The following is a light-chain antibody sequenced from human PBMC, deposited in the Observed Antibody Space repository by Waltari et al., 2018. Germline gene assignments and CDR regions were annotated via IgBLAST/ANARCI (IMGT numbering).Light chain of an antibody. CDR1: QSVNSNY. Sequence: EIVLTQSPGTLSLSPGERATLSCRASQSVNSNYLAWYQQKPGQAPRRLIYGASSRATGIPDRFSGSGSGTDFIFTISRLEPEDFAVYYCQQYGSSPPYTFGQGTKLEIK. V-gene: IGKV3-20*01. J-gene: IGKJ2*01. CDR2: GAS. CDR3: QQYGSSPPYT.